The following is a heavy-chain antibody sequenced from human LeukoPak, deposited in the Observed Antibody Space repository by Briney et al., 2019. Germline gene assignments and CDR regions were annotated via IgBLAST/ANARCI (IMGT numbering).Heavy chain of an antibody. D-gene: IGHD3-22*01. J-gene: IGHJ4*02. CDR3: ARQISTTMIVVDPFDY. CDR2: ISSSSSTI. V-gene: IGHV3-48*01. CDR1: GFTFSSYS. Sequence: GGSLRLSCAASGFTFSSYSMNWVRQAPGKGLEWVSYISSSSSTIYYADSVKGRFTISRDNAKNSLYLQMNSLRAEDTAVYYCARQISTTMIVVDPFDYWGQGTLVTVSS.